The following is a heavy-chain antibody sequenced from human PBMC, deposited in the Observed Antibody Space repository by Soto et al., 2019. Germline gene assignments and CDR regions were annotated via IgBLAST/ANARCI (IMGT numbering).Heavy chain of an antibody. CDR1: DFTLSNAR. D-gene: IGHD3-10*01. V-gene: IGHV3-15*07. J-gene: IGHJ4*02. CDR3: STGGYPSGLDY. Sequence: EVQLVESGGGSVQPGGSLRLSCAVSDFTLSNARMNWVRQAPGKGLECVGRIKSKVDGGTTDYAAPVKGRFTISRDDSKNMLFLQMNSLKSDDTAVYYCSTGGYPSGLDYWGQGTLVTVSS. CDR2: IKSKVDGGTT.